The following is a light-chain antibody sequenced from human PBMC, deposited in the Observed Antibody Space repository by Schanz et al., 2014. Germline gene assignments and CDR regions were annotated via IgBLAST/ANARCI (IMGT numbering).Light chain of an antibody. J-gene: IGKJ4*01. CDR3: QQYDSFPFT. CDR1: QSVSSD. Sequence: EIVLTQSPATLSLSPGERAALSCRASQSVSSDLAWYQQKPGQAPRLLISGATTRATGIPARFSGSGSATEFTLTISSLQPDDFATYYCQQYDSFPFTFGGGTKVEIK. V-gene: IGKV3-15*01. CDR2: GAT.